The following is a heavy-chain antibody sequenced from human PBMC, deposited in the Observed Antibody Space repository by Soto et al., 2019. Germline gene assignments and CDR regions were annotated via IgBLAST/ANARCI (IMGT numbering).Heavy chain of an antibody. CDR1: GYTFTSYD. J-gene: IGHJ1*01. V-gene: IGHV1-8*01. CDR3: ARLDYCDYVINSEYFQH. Sequence: QVQLVQSGAEVKKPGASVKVSCKASGYTFTSYDINWVRQATGQGLEWMGWMNPNSGNTGYAQKFQGRVTMTRNTSISTAYMELSSLRSEDTAVYYCARLDYCDYVINSEYFQHWGQGTLVTVSS. CDR2: MNPNSGNT. D-gene: IGHD4-17*01.